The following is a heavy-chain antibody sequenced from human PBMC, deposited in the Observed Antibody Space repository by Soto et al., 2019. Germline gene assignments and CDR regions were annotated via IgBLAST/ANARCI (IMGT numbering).Heavy chain of an antibody. V-gene: IGHV3-15*07. CDR1: GFTFGNAW. D-gene: IGHD3-3*01. CDR2: IKSKADGGTT. CDR3: TTEARSGYGQYYYGMDV. J-gene: IGHJ6*02. Sequence: GGSLRLSCAASGFTFGNAWMNWVRQAPGKGLEWVGRIKSKADGGTTDYAAPVKGRFTISRDDSKNTLYLQMNSLKTEDTAVYYCTTEARSGYGQYYYGMDVWGQGTTVTVSS.